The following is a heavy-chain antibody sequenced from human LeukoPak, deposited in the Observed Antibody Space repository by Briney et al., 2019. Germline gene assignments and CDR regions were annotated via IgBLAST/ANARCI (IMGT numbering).Heavy chain of an antibody. CDR2: IYTSGST. Sequence: SETLSLTCTVSGGSISSYYWSWIRQPAGKGLEWIGRIYTSGSTNYNPSLKSRVTMSVDTSKNQFSLKLSSVTAADTAVYYCARERAERGDYVWGSYRRGEPFDYWGQGTPVTVSS. D-gene: IGHD3-16*02. CDR3: ARERAERGDYVWGSYRRGEPFDY. CDR1: GGSISSYY. V-gene: IGHV4-4*07. J-gene: IGHJ4*02.